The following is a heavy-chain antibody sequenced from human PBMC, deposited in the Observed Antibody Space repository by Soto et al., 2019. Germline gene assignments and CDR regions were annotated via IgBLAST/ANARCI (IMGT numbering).Heavy chain of an antibody. CDR2: IYDSGST. J-gene: IGHJ3*01. V-gene: IGHV4-59*01. D-gene: IGHD3-16*01. CDR1: GDSIIIYY. Sequence: SETLSLTCTVSGDSIIIYYWSWIRQPPGKGLEWIGYIYDSGSTNYNPSLKSRVSISVDTSKNQFSLKLRSVTAADTAVYYCASSPGLSAFDFWGQGTMVTVSS. CDR3: ASSPGLSAFDF.